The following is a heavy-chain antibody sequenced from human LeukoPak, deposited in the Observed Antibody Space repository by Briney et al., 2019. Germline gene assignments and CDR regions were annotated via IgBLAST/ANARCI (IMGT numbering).Heavy chain of an antibody. CDR2: ISAYNGNT. D-gene: IGHD3-22*01. J-gene: IGHJ3*02. CDR3: AREHDSSGYYSKVDAFDI. CDR1: GYTFTSYG. V-gene: IGHV1-18*01. Sequence: ASVKVSCKASGYTFTSYGISWVRQAPGQGLEWMGWISAYNGNTNYAQKLQGRVTMTTDTSTSTAYMELRSLRSDDTAVYYCAREHDSSGYYSKVDAFDIWGQGTMVTVSS.